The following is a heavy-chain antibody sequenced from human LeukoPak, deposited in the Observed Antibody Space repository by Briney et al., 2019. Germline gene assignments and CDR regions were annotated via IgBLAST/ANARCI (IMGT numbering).Heavy chain of an antibody. J-gene: IGHJ4*02. V-gene: IGHV1-69*04. CDR2: IIPIFGIA. CDR1: GGTFSSYA. D-gene: IGHD6-13*01. Sequence: ASMKVSCKASGGTFSSYAISWVRQAPGQGLEWMGRIIPIFGIANYAQKFQGRVTITADKSTSAAYMELSSLRSEDTAVYYCARESEQQLVDYWGQGTLVTVSS. CDR3: ARESEQQLVDY.